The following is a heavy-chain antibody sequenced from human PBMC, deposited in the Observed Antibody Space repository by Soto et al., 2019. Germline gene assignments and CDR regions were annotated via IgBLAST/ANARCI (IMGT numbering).Heavy chain of an antibody. V-gene: IGHV4-4*07. CDR3: VRDRTQTFRDRFDP. Sequence: SETLSLTCTVSGASISGFYWSWIRKSAGKGLEWIGRIYATGTTDYNPSLKSRVMMSVDTSKKQLYLKLRSVTAADTAVYYCVRDRTQTFRDRFDPWGQGISVTVSS. CDR2: IYATGTT. J-gene: IGHJ5*02. CDR1: GASISGFY.